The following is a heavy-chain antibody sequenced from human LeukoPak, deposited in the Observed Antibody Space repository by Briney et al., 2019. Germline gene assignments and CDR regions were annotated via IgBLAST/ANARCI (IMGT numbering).Heavy chain of an antibody. CDR3: ARDSGYGVFDY. CDR1: GGSISSGGYS. V-gene: IGHV4-30-4*07. D-gene: IGHD5-12*01. Sequence: SQTLSLTCAVSGGSISSGGYSWSWIRQPPGKGLEWIGYIYYSGSTNYNPSLKSRVTISVDTSKNQFSLKLSSVTAADTAVYYCARDSGYGVFDYWGQGTLVTVSS. J-gene: IGHJ4*02. CDR2: IYYSGST.